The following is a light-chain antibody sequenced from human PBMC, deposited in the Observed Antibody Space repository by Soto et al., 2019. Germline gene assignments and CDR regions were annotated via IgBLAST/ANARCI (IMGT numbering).Light chain of an antibody. V-gene: IGKV3-11*01. CDR2: DAS. Sequence: EIVLTQSPATLSLSPGERATLSCRASQSISSYLAWYQQKPGQAPRLLIYDASNRATGIPARFSDSGSGTDFTLTISSLEPEDFAVYYCQLRSNWPPALTFGGGTKVEIK. J-gene: IGKJ4*01. CDR3: QLRSNWPPALT. CDR1: QSISSY.